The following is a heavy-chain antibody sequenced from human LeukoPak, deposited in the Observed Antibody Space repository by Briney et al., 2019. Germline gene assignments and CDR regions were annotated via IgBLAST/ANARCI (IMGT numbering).Heavy chain of an antibody. Sequence: SETLSLTCTVSGGSISSYYWSWIRQPAGEGLEWIGRIYTSGSTNYNPSLKSRVTMSVDTSKNQFSLKLSSVTAADTAVYYCARDYCSGGSCYYNYWGQGTLVTVSS. J-gene: IGHJ4*02. D-gene: IGHD2-15*01. CDR1: GGSISSYY. CDR2: IYTSGST. CDR3: ARDYCSGGSCYYNY. V-gene: IGHV4-4*07.